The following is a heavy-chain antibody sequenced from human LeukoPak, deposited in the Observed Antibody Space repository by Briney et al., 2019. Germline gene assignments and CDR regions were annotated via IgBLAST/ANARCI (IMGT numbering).Heavy chain of an antibody. Sequence: PSETLSLTCTVSGGSISSYYWSWIRQPPGKGLEWIGYIYYSGSTNYNPSLKSRVTISVDTSKNQFSLKLSSVTAADTAVYYCARVRILTGYEVYYGMDVWGQGTTVTVSS. CDR1: GGSISSYY. CDR3: ARVRILTGYEVYYGMDV. D-gene: IGHD3-9*01. V-gene: IGHV4-59*08. J-gene: IGHJ6*02. CDR2: IYYSGST.